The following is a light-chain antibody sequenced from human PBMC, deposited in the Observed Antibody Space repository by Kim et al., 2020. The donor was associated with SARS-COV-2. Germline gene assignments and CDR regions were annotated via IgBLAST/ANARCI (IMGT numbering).Light chain of an antibody. J-gene: IGLJ1*01. CDR1: SSDVGSYDL. Sequence: QSVLTQPASVSGSPGQSITISCTGTSSDVGSYDLVSWYQQHPGKAPKLMIYEVNKRPSGISNRFSGSKSGNTASLTISGLQAEDEADFYCCSYAGSMFLVFGTGTKVTVL. V-gene: IGLV2-23*02. CDR3: CSYAGSMFLV. CDR2: EVN.